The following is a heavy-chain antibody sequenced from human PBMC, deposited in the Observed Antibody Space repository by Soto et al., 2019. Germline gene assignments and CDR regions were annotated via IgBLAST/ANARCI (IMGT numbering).Heavy chain of an antibody. V-gene: IGHV3-21*06. D-gene: IGHD4-17*01. CDR3: ARDLRGHYGP. CDR1: GFNFRNFN. J-gene: IGHJ3*01. Sequence: PGGSLRLSCEGSGFNFRNFNMMWVRQAPGKGLEWVSSVSGSSSYIYYADSVKGRFTVSRDNANNLVFLQMNGLRPEDTAMYYCARDLRGHYGPWGQGTMVTVSS. CDR2: VSGSSSYI.